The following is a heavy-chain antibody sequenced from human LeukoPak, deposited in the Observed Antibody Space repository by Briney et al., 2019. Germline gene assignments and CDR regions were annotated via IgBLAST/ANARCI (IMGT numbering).Heavy chain of an antibody. D-gene: IGHD6-13*01. V-gene: IGHV4-39*07. CDR3: ARGSYSSSWYYDY. J-gene: IGHJ4*02. CDR2: INHSGST. Sequence: PSETLSLTCTVSGGSISSSSYYWSWIRQPPGKGLEWIGEINHSGSTNYNPSLKSRVTISVDTSKNQFSLKLSSVTAADTAVYYCARGSYSSSWYYDYWGQGTLVTVSS. CDR1: GGSISSSSYY.